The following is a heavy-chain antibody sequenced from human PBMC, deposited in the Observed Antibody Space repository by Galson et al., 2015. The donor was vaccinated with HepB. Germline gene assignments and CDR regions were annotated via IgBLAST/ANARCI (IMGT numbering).Heavy chain of an antibody. V-gene: IGHV3-30-3*01. CDR1: GFIFSSYA. J-gene: IGHJ3*02. Sequence: SLRLSCAASGFIFSSYAMHWVRQAPGKGLEWVAVISYDGSNKVISYDGSNKYYADSVKGRFTISWDDSKNTLYLQMNSLRAEDTAVYYCAKEGYGGSAFDIWGQGTMVTVSS. CDR2: ISYDGSNKVISYDGSNK. CDR3: AKEGYGGSAFDI. D-gene: IGHD3-16*01.